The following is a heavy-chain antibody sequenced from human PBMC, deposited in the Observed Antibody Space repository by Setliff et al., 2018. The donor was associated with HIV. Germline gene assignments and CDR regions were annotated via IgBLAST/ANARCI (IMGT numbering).Heavy chain of an antibody. J-gene: IGHJ6*03. CDR3: GRYNFWSGYTYYMDV. D-gene: IGHD3-3*01. CDR1: GYMFTDYF. Sequence: ASVKVSCKASGYMFTDYFMHWVRQAPGQGLEWMGWISPNNGDTTIPQRFQGRVTMTRDTSINTAYLELSGLRSDDTAVYYCGRYNFWSGYTYYMDVWGKGTTVTVS. CDR2: ISPNNGDT. V-gene: IGHV1-2*02.